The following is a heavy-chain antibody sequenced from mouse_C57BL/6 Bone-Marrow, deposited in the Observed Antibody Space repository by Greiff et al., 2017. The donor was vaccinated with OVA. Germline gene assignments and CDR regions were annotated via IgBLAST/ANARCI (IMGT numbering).Heavy chain of an antibody. J-gene: IGHJ1*03. D-gene: IGHD1-1*01. CDR2: ISDGGSYT. V-gene: IGHV5-4*01. CDR3: ARVYGSSPYWYFDV. CDR1: GFTFSSYA. Sequence: EVQVVESGGGLVKPGGSLKLSCAASGFTFSSYAMSWVRQTPEKRLEWVATISDGGSYTYYPDNVKGRFTISRDNAKNNLYLQMSHLKSEDTAMYYCARVYGSSPYWYFDVWGTGTTVTVSS.